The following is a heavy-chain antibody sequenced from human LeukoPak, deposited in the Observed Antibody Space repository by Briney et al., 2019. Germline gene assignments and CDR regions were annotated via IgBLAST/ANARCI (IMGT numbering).Heavy chain of an antibody. CDR3: ARDVVVVPAAIHYGMDV. J-gene: IGHJ6*02. D-gene: IGHD2-2*01. CDR1: GGSFSDYF. CDR2: INHSGRT. V-gene: IGHV4-34*01. Sequence: SETLSLTCAVYGGSFSDYFWGWIRQPPGKGLEWIGEINHSGRTYYNPSLKSRVTISVDTSKDQFSLNLSSVTAADTAVYYCARDVVVVPAAIHYGMDVWGQGTTVTVSS.